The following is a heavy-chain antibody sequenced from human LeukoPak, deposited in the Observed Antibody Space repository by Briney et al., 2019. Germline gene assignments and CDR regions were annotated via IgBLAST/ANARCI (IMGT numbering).Heavy chain of an antibody. J-gene: IGHJ5*02. D-gene: IGHD2-2*01. CDR3: ARGTRDFVVVPAAWFDP. CDR1: GFTFSSYS. V-gene: IGHV3-48*02. CDR2: ISSSSSTI. Sequence: PGGSLRLSCAASGFTFSSYSMNWVRQAPGKGLEWVSYISSSSSTIYYADSVKGRFTISRDNAKNSLYLQMNSLRDEDTAVYYCARGTRDFVVVPAAWFDPWGQGTLVTVSS.